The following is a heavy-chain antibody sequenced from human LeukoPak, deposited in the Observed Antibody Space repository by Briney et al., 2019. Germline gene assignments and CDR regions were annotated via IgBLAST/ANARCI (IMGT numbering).Heavy chain of an antibody. Sequence: GESLKISCKGSGYSLTSYWIGWVRQMPGKGLEWMWIIYPGDSDTRYSPSFQGQVTISADKSISTAYLQWSSLKASDTAMYYCARAYYYGSGSYYFDYWGQGTLVTVSS. D-gene: IGHD3-10*01. CDR1: GYSLTSYW. CDR2: IYPGDSDT. V-gene: IGHV5-51*01. CDR3: ARAYYYGSGSYYFDY. J-gene: IGHJ4*02.